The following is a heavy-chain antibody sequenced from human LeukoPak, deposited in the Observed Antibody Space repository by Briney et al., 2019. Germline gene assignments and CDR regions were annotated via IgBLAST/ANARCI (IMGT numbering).Heavy chain of an antibody. CDR3: AKGYYDSSGYFDAFDI. Sequence: PSETLSLTCAVYGGSFSGYYWSWIRQPPGKGLEWIGEINHSGSTNYNPSLKSRVTISVDTSKNQFSLKLSSVTAADTAVYYCAKGYYDSSGYFDAFDIWGQGTMVTVSS. J-gene: IGHJ3*02. D-gene: IGHD3-22*01. CDR1: GGSFSGYY. CDR2: INHSGST. V-gene: IGHV4-34*01.